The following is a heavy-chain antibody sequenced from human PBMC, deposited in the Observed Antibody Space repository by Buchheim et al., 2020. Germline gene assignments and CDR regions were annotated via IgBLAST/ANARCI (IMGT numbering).Heavy chain of an antibody. CDR1: GFTFSSYG. D-gene: IGHD6-6*01. Sequence: QVQLVESGGGVVQPGRSLRLSCAASGFTFSSYGMHWVRQAPGKGLEWVAVIWYDGSNKYYADSVKGRFTISRDNSKKTLYLQMNSLRAEDTAVYYCARADSSSSTDYYYYYGMDVWGQGTT. J-gene: IGHJ6*02. V-gene: IGHV3-33*01. CDR2: IWYDGSNK. CDR3: ARADSSSSTDYYYYYGMDV.